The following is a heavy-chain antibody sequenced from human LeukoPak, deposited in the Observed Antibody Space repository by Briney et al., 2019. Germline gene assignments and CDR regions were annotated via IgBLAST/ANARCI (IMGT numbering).Heavy chain of an antibody. Sequence: GGSLRLSCAASGFSFSSYAMSWVRQAPGKGLEWVSAISGSGGSTYYADSVKGRFTISRDNSKNTLYLQMNSLRAEDTAVYYCAKEGPTVKAYYYGMDVWGQGTTVTVSS. D-gene: IGHD4-17*01. CDR2: ISGSGGST. CDR1: GFSFSSYA. V-gene: IGHV3-23*01. CDR3: AKEGPTVKAYYYGMDV. J-gene: IGHJ6*02.